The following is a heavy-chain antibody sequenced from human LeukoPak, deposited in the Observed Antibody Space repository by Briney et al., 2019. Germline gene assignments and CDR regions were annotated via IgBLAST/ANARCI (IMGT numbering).Heavy chain of an antibody. CDR1: GFTFSNCA. CDR3: ARVEQQLVRGY. D-gene: IGHD6-13*01. J-gene: IGHJ4*02. Sequence: GGSLRLSCAASGFTFSNCAMNWVRQAPGKGLEWVSYISGSGSSRYYADSVKGRFTISRDNTRNSLYLQMDSLRAEDTALYYCARVEQQLVRGYWGQGTLVTVSS. CDR2: ISGSGSSR. V-gene: IGHV3-48*03.